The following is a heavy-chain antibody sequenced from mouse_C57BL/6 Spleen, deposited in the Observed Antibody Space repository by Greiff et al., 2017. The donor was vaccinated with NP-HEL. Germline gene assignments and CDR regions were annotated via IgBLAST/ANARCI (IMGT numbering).Heavy chain of an antibody. V-gene: IGHV1-26*01. J-gene: IGHJ2*01. CDR1: GYTFTDYY. CDR3: ARVVEEDY. CDR2: INPNNGGT. Sequence: DVQLQESGPELVKPGASVKISCKASGYTFTDYYMNWVKQSHGKSLEWIGDINPNNGGTSYNQKFKGKATLTVDKSSSTAYMELRSLTSEDSAVYYCARVVEEDYWGQGTTLTVSS. D-gene: IGHD1-1*01.